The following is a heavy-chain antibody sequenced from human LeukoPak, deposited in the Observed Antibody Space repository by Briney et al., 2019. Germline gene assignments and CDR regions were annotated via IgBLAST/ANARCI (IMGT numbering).Heavy chain of an antibody. V-gene: IGHV3-23*01. CDR3: AREYSSSSGRSFDY. CDR2: ISNTGGST. CDR1: GFSFNTYA. D-gene: IGHD6-6*01. Sequence: GGSLRLSCAASGFSFNTYAMSWVRQAPGKGLEWVSAISNTGGSTYYADSVKGRFTISRDNAKNSLFLQMNSLKPEDTAVYYCAREYSSSSGRSFDYWGQGTLVTVSS. J-gene: IGHJ4*02.